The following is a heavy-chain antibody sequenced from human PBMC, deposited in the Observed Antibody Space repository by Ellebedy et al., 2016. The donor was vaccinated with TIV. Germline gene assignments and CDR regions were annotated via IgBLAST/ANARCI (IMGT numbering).Heavy chain of an antibody. CDR2: ISGSGGST. CDR1: GFTFSNYV. J-gene: IGHJ4*02. V-gene: IGHV3-23*01. D-gene: IGHD1-14*01. Sequence: GESLKISCVASGFTFSNYVMRWVRQASGKGREWGSAISGSGGSTYYADSVKGRFTISRDNSKNTVFLQMNSLRPEDTALYYCARDGSARPEQYWGQGTLVTVSS. CDR3: ARDGSARPEQY.